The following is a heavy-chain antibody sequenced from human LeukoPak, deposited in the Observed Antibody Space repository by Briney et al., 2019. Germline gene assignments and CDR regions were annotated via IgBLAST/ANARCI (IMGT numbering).Heavy chain of an antibody. D-gene: IGHD4-17*01. V-gene: IGHV3-74*01. CDR1: GFTFSSYW. Sequence: GGSLRLSCAASGFTFSSYWMHWVRQAPGKGLVWVSRISDDGGHTFHADSVKGRFAMSRDNSKNTLYLQMNSLRAEDTGVYYCARGDPTVTTTGSGGLDIWGQGTMVTVSS. CDR2: ISDDGGHT. CDR3: ARGDPTVTTTGSGGLDI. J-gene: IGHJ3*02.